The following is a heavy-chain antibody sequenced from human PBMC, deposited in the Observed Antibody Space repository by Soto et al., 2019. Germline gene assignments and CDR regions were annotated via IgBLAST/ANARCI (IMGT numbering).Heavy chain of an antibody. D-gene: IGHD6-19*01. CDR1: GYTFTSYG. CDR3: ARSSLVSSGWPDAFDI. Sequence: ASVKVSCKASGYTFTSYGISWVRQAPGQGLEWMGWISAYNGNTNYAQKLQGRVTMTTDTSTSTAYMELSSLRSDDTAVYYCARSSLVSSGWPDAFDIWGQGTMVTVSS. CDR2: ISAYNGNT. V-gene: IGHV1-18*01. J-gene: IGHJ3*02.